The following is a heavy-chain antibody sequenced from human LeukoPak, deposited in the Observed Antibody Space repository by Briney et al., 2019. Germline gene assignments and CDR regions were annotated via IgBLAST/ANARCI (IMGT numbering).Heavy chain of an antibody. CDR3: ARGGFLEWLFYDAFDI. CDR1: GGTFSSYA. J-gene: IGHJ3*02. D-gene: IGHD3-3*01. CDR2: IIPIFGTA. V-gene: IGHV1-69*06. Sequence: SVKVSCKASGGTFSSYAISWVRQAPGQGLEWMGGIIPIFGTANYAQKFQGRVTITADKSTSTAYMELSSPRSEDTAVYYCARGGFLEWLFYDAFDIWGQGTMVTVSS.